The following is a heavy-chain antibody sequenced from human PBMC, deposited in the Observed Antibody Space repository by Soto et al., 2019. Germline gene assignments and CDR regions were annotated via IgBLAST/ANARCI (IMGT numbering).Heavy chain of an antibody. Sequence: GGSLRLSCAAPGFPFSFYIMNWVRQAPGKGLEWISYITSTSSAINYADSVRGRFTISRDNAMRSLFLHMNSLRDEDTAVYYCARDGKGAAYTHGPYYFDYWGRGALVTVSS. CDR3: ARDGKGAAYTHGPYYFDY. D-gene: IGHD1-1*01. CDR1: GFPFSFYI. J-gene: IGHJ4*02. CDR2: ITSTSSAI. V-gene: IGHV3-48*02.